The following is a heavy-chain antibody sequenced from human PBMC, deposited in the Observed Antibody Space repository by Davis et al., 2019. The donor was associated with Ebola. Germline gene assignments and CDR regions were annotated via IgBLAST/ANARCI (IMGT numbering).Heavy chain of an antibody. CDR2: IYYSGST. CDR1: GGSISSYY. CDR3: ARDRAAAIDI. J-gene: IGHJ3*02. D-gene: IGHD6-13*01. Sequence: MPSETLSLTCTVSGGSISSYYWSWIRQPPGKGLEWIGYIYYSGSTNYNPSLKSRVTISVDTSKNQFSLKLSSVTAADTAVYYCARDRAAAIDIWGQGTKVTVSS. V-gene: IGHV4-59*01.